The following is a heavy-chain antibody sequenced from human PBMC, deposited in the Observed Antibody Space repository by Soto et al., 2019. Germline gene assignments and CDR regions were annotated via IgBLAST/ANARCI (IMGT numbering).Heavy chain of an antibody. Sequence: QVQLVQSGTEVKTPGASVKVSCKASGYTFTKYSVNWVRQAPGQGLEWMGWISAHNGNTYYVQKFKGRVTMTTDTSTNTAYLELRSLRSDDTAVYYCARESWQWLDSWGQGTLVTISP. CDR3: ARESWQWLDS. CDR2: ISAHNGNT. V-gene: IGHV1-18*01. J-gene: IGHJ5*01. CDR1: GYTFTKYS. D-gene: IGHD3-10*01.